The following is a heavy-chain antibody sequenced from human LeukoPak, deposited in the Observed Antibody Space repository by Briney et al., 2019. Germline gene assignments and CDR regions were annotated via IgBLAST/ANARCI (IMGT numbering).Heavy chain of an antibody. J-gene: IGHJ4*02. D-gene: IGHD3-22*01. V-gene: IGHV3-23*01. CDR1: GITLSNYG. CDR2: ISDSGGRT. Sequence: PGGSLRLSCAVSGITLSNYGMSWVRQTPGKGLEWVAGISDSGGRTNYADSVKGRFTISRDNPKNTLYLQMNSLRAEDTAVYFCAKRGVVIRVILVGFHKEVQYFDSWGQGALVTVSS. CDR3: AKRGVVIRVILVGFHKEVQYFDS.